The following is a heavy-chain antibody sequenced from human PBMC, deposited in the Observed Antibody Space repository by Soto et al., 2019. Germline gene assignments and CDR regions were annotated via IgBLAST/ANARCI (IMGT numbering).Heavy chain of an antibody. Sequence: PGESLKISCKGSGYSFTSYWISWVRQMPGKGLEWMGRIDPSDSYTNYSPSFQGHVTISADKSISTAYLQWSSLKASDTAMYYCARLRHGSGWYHYGMDVWGQGTTVTVSS. CDR3: ARLRHGSGWYHYGMDV. D-gene: IGHD6-19*01. V-gene: IGHV5-10-1*01. J-gene: IGHJ6*02. CDR2: IDPSDSYT. CDR1: GYSFTSYW.